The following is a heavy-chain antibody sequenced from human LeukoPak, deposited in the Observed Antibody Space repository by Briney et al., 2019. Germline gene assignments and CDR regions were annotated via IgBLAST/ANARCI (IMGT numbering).Heavy chain of an antibody. Sequence: GVLRLSCAASGFTFSSYAMSWVRQAPGKGLEWVSAISGSGGSTYYADSVKARFTISRDNSKNTLYLQMNSLRAEDTAVYYCALSIAVAGTGGGWFDYWGQGTLVTVSS. D-gene: IGHD6-19*01. J-gene: IGHJ4*02. V-gene: IGHV3-23*01. CDR2: ISGSGGST. CDR3: ALSIAVAGTGGGWFDY. CDR1: GFTFSSYA.